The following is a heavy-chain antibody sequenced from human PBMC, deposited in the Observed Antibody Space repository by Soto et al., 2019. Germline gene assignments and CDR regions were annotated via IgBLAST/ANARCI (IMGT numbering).Heavy chain of an antibody. V-gene: IGHV1-69*01. CDR3: ARAYASNKYYFDP. CDR2: IIPLFGTA. J-gene: IGHJ5*02. D-gene: IGHD3-10*01. Sequence: QVQLVQSGAEVKKPGSSVKVSCKASGGTFSSYIISWVRQAPGQGPEWMGGIIPLFGTAGYAQKFQDRVTITADESTNTAYMELSSLRSEDTAIYYCARAYASNKYYFDPWGQGTLVTVSS. CDR1: GGTFSSYI.